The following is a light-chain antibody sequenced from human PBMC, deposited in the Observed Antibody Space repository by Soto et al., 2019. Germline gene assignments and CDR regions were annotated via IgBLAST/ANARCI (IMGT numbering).Light chain of an antibody. CDR1: SSDVGGYNY. CDR2: DVS. V-gene: IGLV2-14*01. CDR3: GSYTTSSTLYV. J-gene: IGLJ1*01. Sequence: QSALAQPASLSGSPGQPITISCTGTSSDVGGYNYVSWYQQHPGKAPKVMIYDVSNRPSGVSNRFSGSKSGNTASLTISGLQAEDEADYYCGSYTTSSTLYVFGTGTKLTVL.